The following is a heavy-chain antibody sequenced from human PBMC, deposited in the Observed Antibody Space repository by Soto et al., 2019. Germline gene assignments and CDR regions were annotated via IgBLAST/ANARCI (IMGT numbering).Heavy chain of an antibody. J-gene: IGHJ6*02. CDR2: IYSNGDT. CDR3: ARRGGSSSGYYYYAMDV. Sequence: SETLSLTCSVSSDSMNSGGYYWSWIRQHPGKGLEWIGYIYSNGDTYYNPSLKSRVTISVDTSKNQFSLNLSSVTAADTAVYYCARRGGSSSGYYYYAMDVWGQGTTVTVSS. V-gene: IGHV4-31*03. CDR1: SDSMNSGGYY. D-gene: IGHD6-6*01.